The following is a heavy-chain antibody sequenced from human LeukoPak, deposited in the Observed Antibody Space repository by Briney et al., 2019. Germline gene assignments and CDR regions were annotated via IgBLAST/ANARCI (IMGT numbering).Heavy chain of an antibody. CDR2: MYYSGNT. CDR1: GGSIRSDDSY. D-gene: IGHD5-12*01. V-gene: IGHV4-30-4*01. Sequence: SETLSLTCSVSGGSIRSDDSYWTWIRQSPGKGLEWIGYMYYSGNTYYSPSLKSRVTISEDRSKSQISLRLASLTAADTAVYYCARDRWMKAGNIWLHYGMDVWGQGITVTVSS. J-gene: IGHJ6*02. CDR3: ARDRWMKAGNIWLHYGMDV.